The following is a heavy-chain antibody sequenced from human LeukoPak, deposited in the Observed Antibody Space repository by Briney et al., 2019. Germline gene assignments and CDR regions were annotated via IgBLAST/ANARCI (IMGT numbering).Heavy chain of an antibody. CDR1: GGSITSSSYY. V-gene: IGHV4-39*07. CDR3: ARVHRYYDFWSGPHGFDP. Sequence: SETLSLTCIVSGGSITSSSYYWGWIRQPPGKGLEWIGSIYYTGSTYYNPSLESRVTISVDTSKNQFSLNLSSVTAADTAVYYCARVHRYYDFWSGPHGFDPWGQGTLVTVSS. CDR2: IYYTGST. J-gene: IGHJ5*02. D-gene: IGHD3-3*01.